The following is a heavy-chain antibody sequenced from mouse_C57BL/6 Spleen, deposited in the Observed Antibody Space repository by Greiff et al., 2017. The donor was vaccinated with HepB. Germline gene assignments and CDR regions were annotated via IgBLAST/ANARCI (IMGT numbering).Heavy chain of an antibody. V-gene: IGHV1-69*01. J-gene: IGHJ2*01. CDR3: ARDRDY. CDR1: GYTFTSYW. Sequence: VKLQESGAELVMPGASVKLSCKASGYTFTSYWMHWVKQRPGQGLEWIGEIDPSDSYTNYNQKFKGKSTLTVDKSSSTAYMQLSSLTSEDSAVYYCARDRDYWGQGTTLTVSS. CDR2: IDPSDSYT.